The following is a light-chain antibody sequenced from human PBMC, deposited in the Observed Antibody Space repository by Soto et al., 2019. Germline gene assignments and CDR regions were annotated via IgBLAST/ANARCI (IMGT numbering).Light chain of an antibody. CDR2: RAS. J-gene: IGKJ1*01. CDR1: QSVLYSSNNKNY. CDR3: MQALQTQGWT. Sequence: DIVMTQSPDSLAVSLGERATINCKSSQSVLYSSNNKNYLAWYQQKPGQPPKLLIYRASTRESGVPDRFSGSGSGTDFTLKISRVEAEDVGVYYCMQALQTQGWTFGQGTKVEIK. V-gene: IGKV4-1*01.